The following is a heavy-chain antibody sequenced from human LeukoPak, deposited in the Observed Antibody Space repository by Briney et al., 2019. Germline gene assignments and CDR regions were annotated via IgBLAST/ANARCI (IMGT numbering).Heavy chain of an antibody. J-gene: IGHJ5*02. CDR2: ISGSGGST. V-gene: IGHV3-23*01. CDR3: AKAGVLLWFGESRWGNWFDP. CDR1: GFTFSSYA. D-gene: IGHD3-10*01. Sequence: PGGSLRLSCAASGFTFSSYAMSWVRQAPGKGLEWVSAISGSGGSTYYADSVKGRFTISRDNSKNTLYLQMNSLRAEDTAVYYCAKAGVLLWFGESRWGNWFDPWGQGTLVTVSS.